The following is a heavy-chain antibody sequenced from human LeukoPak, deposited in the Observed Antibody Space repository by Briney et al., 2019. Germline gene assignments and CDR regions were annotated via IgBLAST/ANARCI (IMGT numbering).Heavy chain of an antibody. V-gene: IGHV1-69*05. J-gene: IGHJ3*02. CDR3: ARGLRFLEWFYDAFDI. D-gene: IGHD3-3*01. CDR1: GGTFSTYA. CDR2: IIPIFGAT. Sequence: ASVKVSCKASGGTFSTYAISWVRQAPGQGLEWMGGIIPIFGATNYAQNFRGRVTMTTDTSTSTAYMELRSLRSDDTAVYYCARGLRFLEWFYDAFDIWGQGTMVTVSS.